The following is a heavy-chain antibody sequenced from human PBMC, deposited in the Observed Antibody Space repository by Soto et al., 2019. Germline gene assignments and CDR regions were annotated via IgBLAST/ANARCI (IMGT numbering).Heavy chain of an antibody. CDR2: IIPIFGTA. CDR1: GGTFSSYA. CDR3: ARDRLAGIVATIESDAFDI. J-gene: IGHJ3*02. D-gene: IGHD5-12*01. Sequence: QVQLVQSGAEVKPGSSVKVSCKASGGTFSSYAISWVRQAPGQGLEWMGGIIPIFGTANYAQKFQGRVTITADESTSTAYMELSSLRSEDTAVYYCARDRLAGIVATIESDAFDIWGQGTMVTVSS. V-gene: IGHV1-69*12.